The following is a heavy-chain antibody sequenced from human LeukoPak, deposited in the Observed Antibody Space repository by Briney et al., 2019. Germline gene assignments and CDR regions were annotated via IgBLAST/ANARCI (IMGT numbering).Heavy chain of an antibody. Sequence: SETLSLTCTVSGFSMTRSTYYWNWVRQPPGKGLEWIGSILQTGSPYYSPSLESRVTISVDTSKNQFSLNLSSVTAADTAVYYCARGIAAPPTPDYWGQGTLVTVSS. J-gene: IGHJ4*02. V-gene: IGHV4-39*07. CDR3: ARGIAAPPTPDY. CDR1: GFSMTRSTYY. CDR2: ILQTGSP. D-gene: IGHD6-25*01.